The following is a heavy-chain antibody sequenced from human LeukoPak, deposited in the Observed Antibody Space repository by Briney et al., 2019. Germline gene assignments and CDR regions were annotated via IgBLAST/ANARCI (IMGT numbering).Heavy chain of an antibody. D-gene: IGHD2-15*01. CDR2: INHSGST. J-gene: IGHJ4*02. V-gene: IGHV4-34*01. CDR3: ARSEDSLPDY. CDR1: GGSFSGYY. Sequence: SETLSLTCAVYGGSFSGYYWSWIRQPPGKGLEWIGEINHSGSTNYNPSLKSRVTISVDTSKNQFSLKLSSVTAADTAVYYCARSEDSLPDYWGQGTLVTVSS.